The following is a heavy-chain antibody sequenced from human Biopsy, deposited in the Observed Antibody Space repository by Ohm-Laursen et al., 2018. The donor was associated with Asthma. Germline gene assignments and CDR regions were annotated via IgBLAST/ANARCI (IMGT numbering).Heavy chain of an antibody. V-gene: IGHV1-18*01. Sequence: ASVKVSCKTSGYTFNSAGITWVRQAPGQGLEWMGWISVYNGNTKVAQKLQDRVTMITDTSTRKAYMELRRMRSDDKDVYFCAREGEYYQYDGIDVWGKGTTVTVSP. CDR2: ISVYNGNT. J-gene: IGHJ6*04. CDR3: AREGEYYQYDGIDV. CDR1: GYTFNSAG. D-gene: IGHD3-16*01.